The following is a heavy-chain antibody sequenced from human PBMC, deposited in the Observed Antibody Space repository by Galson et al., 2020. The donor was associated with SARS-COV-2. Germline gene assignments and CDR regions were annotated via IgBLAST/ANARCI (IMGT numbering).Heavy chain of an antibody. D-gene: IGHD1-26*01. CDR2: IYSTGDT. CDR3: VRDRSGARWTPDAFNA. CDR1: GVFISRNNYY. V-gene: IGHV4-39*07. J-gene: IGHJ3*01. Sequence: ETLSLTCFVSGVFISRNNYYWGWIRQPPGKGLEWIATIYSTGDTYYDPSLRGRVTISLDTSKNQFSLELKYVTAADTAIYYCVRDRSGARWTPDAFNAWGQGTMVTVSS.